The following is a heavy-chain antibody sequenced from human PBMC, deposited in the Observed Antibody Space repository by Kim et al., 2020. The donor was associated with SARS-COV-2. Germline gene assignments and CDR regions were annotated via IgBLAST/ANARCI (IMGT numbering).Heavy chain of an antibody. CDR1: GFTFSSYS. CDR2: ISSSSSYI. D-gene: IGHD3-22*01. Sequence: GGSLRLSCAASGFTFSSYSMNWVRQAPGKGLEWVSSISSSSSYIYYADSVKGRFTISRDNAKNSLYLQMNSLRAEDTAVYYCARITYYYDSSGYYFGQYYYYYYGMDVWGQGTTVTVSS. CDR3: ARITYYYDSSGYYFGQYYYYYYGMDV. J-gene: IGHJ6*02. V-gene: IGHV3-21*01.